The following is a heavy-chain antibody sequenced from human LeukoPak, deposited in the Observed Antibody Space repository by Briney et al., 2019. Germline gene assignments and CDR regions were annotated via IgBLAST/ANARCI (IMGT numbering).Heavy chain of an antibody. J-gene: IGHJ3*02. V-gene: IGHV4-38-2*02. CDR2: IYHSGST. CDR1: GYSISSGYY. Sequence: SETLSLTCTVSGYSISSGYYWGWIRQPPGKGLEWIGSIYHSGSTYYNPSLKSRVTISVDTSKNQFSLKLSSVTAADTAVYYCARWSGITMIVVGAFDIWGQGTMVTVSS. D-gene: IGHD3-22*01. CDR3: ARWSGITMIVVGAFDI.